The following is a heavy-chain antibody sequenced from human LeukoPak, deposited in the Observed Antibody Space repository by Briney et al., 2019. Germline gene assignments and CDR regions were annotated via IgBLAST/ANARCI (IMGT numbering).Heavy chain of an antibody. J-gene: IGHJ5*02. CDR1: GGSINSGEYY. CDR2: IYDRGPA. V-gene: IGHV4-30-2*01. Sequence: SQTLSLTCNVSGGSINSGEYYWNWIRQTPGKGLEWIGCIYDRGPAYYNPSLKSRFTISVDRPKNQFFLNVTSLTAADTAVYYCARSRQASGLLSSWGQGTRVVVSS. D-gene: IGHD3-10*01. CDR3: ARSRQASGLLSS.